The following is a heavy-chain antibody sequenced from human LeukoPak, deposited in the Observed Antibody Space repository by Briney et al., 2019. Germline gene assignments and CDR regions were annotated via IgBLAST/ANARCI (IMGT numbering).Heavy chain of an antibody. CDR3: AKKSFSTGAFDI. CDR1: GFTFRSSV. D-gene: IGHD3-3*02. V-gene: IGHV3-23*01. Sequence: PGGSLRLSCAASGFTFRSSVMSWVRQAPGRGLDWVSSVGGCDDTANYAASVTGRFTISRDNSKTSVYLQMSNLGAEDTAIYYCAKKSFSTGAFDIWGQGTMVTVSS. CDR2: VGGCDDTA. J-gene: IGHJ3*02.